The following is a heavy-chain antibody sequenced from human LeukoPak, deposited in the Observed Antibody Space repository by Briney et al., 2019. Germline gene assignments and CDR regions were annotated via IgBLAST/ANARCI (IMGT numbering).Heavy chain of an antibody. CDR3: AREGYCSGGSCYNDAFDI. V-gene: IGHV3-74*01. CDR2: INSDGSST. D-gene: IGHD2-15*01. CDR1: GFTFSSYW. J-gene: IGHJ3*02. Sequence: GGSLRLSCAASGFTFSSYWMHWVRQAPGKGLVWVSRINSDGSSTSYADSVKGRFTISRDNAKSTLYLQMNSLRAEDTAVYYCAREGYCSGGSCYNDAFDIWGQGTMVTVSS.